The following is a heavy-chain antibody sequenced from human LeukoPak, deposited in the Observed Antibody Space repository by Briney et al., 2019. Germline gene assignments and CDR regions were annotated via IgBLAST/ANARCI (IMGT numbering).Heavy chain of an antibody. CDR3: AGHGALDYVWGSYRYLFDY. J-gene: IGHJ4*02. Sequence: SETLSLTCTVSGGSISSYYWSWIRQPPGKGLEWIGYIYTSGSTNYNPSLKSRVTISVDTSKNQFSLKLSSVTAADTAVYYCAGHGALDYVWGSYRYLFDYWGQGTLVTVSS. D-gene: IGHD3-16*02. CDR1: GGSISSYY. CDR2: IYTSGST. V-gene: IGHV4-4*09.